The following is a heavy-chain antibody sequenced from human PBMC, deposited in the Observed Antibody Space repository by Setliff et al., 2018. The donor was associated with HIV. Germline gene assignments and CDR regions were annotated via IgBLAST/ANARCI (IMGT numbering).Heavy chain of an antibody. CDR2: IHTSGST. J-gene: IGHJ5*02. CDR1: SDSISSGSYY. Sequence: SETLPLTCSVSSDSISSGSYYWSWIRLPAEKGLEWIGQIHTSGSTNYNPSLKSRLTISIETSKNKFALKLNSVTATDTAVYYCSRRTFGSGRIDPWGQGTLVTVSS. D-gene: IGHD3-16*01. CDR3: SRRTFGSGRIDP. V-gene: IGHV4-61*09.